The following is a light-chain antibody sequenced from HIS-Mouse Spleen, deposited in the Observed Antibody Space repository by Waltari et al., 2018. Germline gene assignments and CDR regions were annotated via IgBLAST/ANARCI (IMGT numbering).Light chain of an antibody. CDR3: CSYAGSSTWV. V-gene: IGLV2-23*01. Sequence: QSALTQPASVSGSPGQSITISCTGTSSDVGSYNLVSWYQQHPGKAPKLMIYEGSKRPSGVANRFFGSKSGNPAALTISGLQAEDEADYYCCSYAGSSTWVFGGGTKLTVL. J-gene: IGLJ3*02. CDR2: EGS. CDR1: SSDVGSYNL.